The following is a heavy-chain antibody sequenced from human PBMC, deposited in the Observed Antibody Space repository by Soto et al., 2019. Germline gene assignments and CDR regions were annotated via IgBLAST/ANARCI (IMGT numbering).Heavy chain of an antibody. Sequence: ASVKVSCKASGYTFGGFYIHWMRQAPGQGLEWVGSINSNSGATTYAQKFQDSVAMTRDTSVSTAYMDLNRLTSDDTAIYYCAIIKTHSHSLDIWGQGTRLTVS. J-gene: IGHJ3*02. CDR1: GYTFGGFY. CDR3: AIIKTHSHSLDI. CDR2: INSNSGAT. V-gene: IGHV1-2*04. D-gene: IGHD2-21*01.